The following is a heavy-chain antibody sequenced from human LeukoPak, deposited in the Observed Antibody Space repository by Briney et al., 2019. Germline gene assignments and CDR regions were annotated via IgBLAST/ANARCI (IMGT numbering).Heavy chain of an antibody. CDR1: GFTFSSYA. CDR3: ARDKFSVAARSLDY. CDR2: ISYDGSNK. V-gene: IGHV3-30-3*01. Sequence: GGSLRLSCAASGFTFSSYAMHWVRQAPGKGLEWVAVISYDGSNKYYADSVKGRFTISRDNSKNTLYLQMNSLRAEDTAVYYCARDKFSVAARSLDYWGQGTLVTVSS. J-gene: IGHJ4*02. D-gene: IGHD6-6*01.